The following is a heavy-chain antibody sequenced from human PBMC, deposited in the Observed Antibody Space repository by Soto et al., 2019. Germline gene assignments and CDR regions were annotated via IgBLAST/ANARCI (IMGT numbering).Heavy chain of an antibody. J-gene: IGHJ6*02. V-gene: IGHV1-69*12. CDR3: ARGITMVRGVIKAPYYYYGMDV. Sequence: QVQLVQSGAEVKKPGSSVKVSCKASGGTFSSYAISWVRQAPGQGLEWMGGIIPIFGTANYAQKFQGRVTITADESTSTAYMERSSLRSEDTAVYYCARGITMVRGVIKAPYYYYGMDVWGQGTTVTVSS. D-gene: IGHD3-10*01. CDR2: IIPIFGTA. CDR1: GGTFSSYA.